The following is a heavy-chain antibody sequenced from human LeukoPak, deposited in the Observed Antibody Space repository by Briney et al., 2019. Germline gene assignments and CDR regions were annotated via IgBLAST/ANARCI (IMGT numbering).Heavy chain of an antibody. J-gene: IGHJ4*02. CDR1: GYSISSGYY. D-gene: IGHD5-18*01. V-gene: IGHV4-38-2*01. CDR3: ARRRGYTYGFSFDY. Sequence: KPSETLSLTCAVSGYSISSGYYWGWIRQPPGKGLEWIGNIYHSGSTYYNPSLKSRVTISVDTSKNQFSLKLNSMTAADTAVYYCARRRGYTYGFSFDYWGQGTLVTVSS. CDR2: IYHSGST.